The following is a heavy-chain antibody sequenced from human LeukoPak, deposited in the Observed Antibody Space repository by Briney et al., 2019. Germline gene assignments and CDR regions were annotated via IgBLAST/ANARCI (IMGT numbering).Heavy chain of an antibody. Sequence: ASVKVSCKASGYTFTSYAMHWVRQAPGQRLEWMGWINAGNGNTKYSQKFQGRVTITRDTSGSTAYMELSSLRSEDTAVYYCARLQGIAAAGSAFDIWGQGTMVTVSS. CDR1: GYTFTSYA. CDR2: INAGNGNT. J-gene: IGHJ3*02. V-gene: IGHV1-3*01. D-gene: IGHD6-13*01. CDR3: ARLQGIAAAGSAFDI.